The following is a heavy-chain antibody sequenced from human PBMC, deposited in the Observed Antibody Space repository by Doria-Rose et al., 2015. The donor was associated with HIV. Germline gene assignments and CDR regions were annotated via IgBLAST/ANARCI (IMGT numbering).Heavy chain of an antibody. D-gene: IGHD6-13*01. CDR2: IFSDDVR. CDR1: GVSLSSPGMG. V-gene: IGHV2-26*01. Sequence: QVTLKESGPVLVKPTETLTLTCTVSGVSLSSPGMGVSWIRRPPGKALEWLANIFSDDVRSYKTSLKSRLTISRGTSKSQVVLTMTDMDPVDTATYYCARIKSSRWYHKYYFDFWGQGTLVIVPA. J-gene: IGHJ4*02. CDR3: ARIKSSRWYHKYYFDF.